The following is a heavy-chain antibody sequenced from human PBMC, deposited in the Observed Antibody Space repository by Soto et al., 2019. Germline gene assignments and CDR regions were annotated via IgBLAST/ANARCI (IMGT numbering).Heavy chain of an antibody. CDR3: TRGGYMHAFDM. J-gene: IGHJ3*02. CDR2: VNNDGSGT. D-gene: IGHD6-13*01. CDR1: GLRVWISW. Sequence: GLPLRLRSGVAGLRVWISWVAGVCQAPGKGLVWVSRVNNDGSGTIYADSVKGRFTISRDNAKNTVYLEMNSLRAEDTALYFCTRGGYMHAFDMWGQGTMVTVSS. V-gene: IGHV3-74*01.